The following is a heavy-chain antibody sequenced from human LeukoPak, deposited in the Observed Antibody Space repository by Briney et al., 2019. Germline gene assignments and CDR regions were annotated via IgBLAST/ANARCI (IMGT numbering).Heavy chain of an antibody. V-gene: IGHV3-9*01. CDR3: AKDIRGGERGGKYCSSTSCYDYYGMDV. CDR2: ISWNSGSI. Sequence: SLRLSCAASGFTFDDYAMHWVRQAPGKGLEWVSGISWNSGSIGYADSVKGRFTISRDNAKNSLYLQMNSLRAEDTALYYCAKDIRGGERGGKYCSSTSCYDYYGMDVWGQGTTVTVSS. J-gene: IGHJ6*02. CDR1: GFTFDDYA. D-gene: IGHD2-2*01.